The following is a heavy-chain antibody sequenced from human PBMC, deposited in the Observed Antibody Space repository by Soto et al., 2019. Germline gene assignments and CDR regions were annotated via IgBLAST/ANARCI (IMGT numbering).Heavy chain of an antibody. CDR1: GFTFRSYW. V-gene: IGHV3-7*01. CDR2: IKQDGSEK. CDR3: ARDSHDYIDY. J-gene: IGHJ4*02. Sequence: GGSLRLSCAASGFTFRSYWMSWVRQAPGKGLEWVANIKQDGSEKYYVDSVKGRFTISRDNAKNSLYLQMNSLRAEDTAVYYCARDSHDYIDYWGQGTLVTVSS.